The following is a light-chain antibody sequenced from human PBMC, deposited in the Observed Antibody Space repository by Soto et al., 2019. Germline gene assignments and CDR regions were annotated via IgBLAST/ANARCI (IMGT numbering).Light chain of an antibody. V-gene: IGKV1-39*01. CDR3: QQSYSTPRT. CDR2: AAS. CDR1: QSISSY. J-gene: IGKJ1*01. Sequence: DIQMTQSPSSLSASVGDRVTITCRASQSISSYLNWYQQKPGKAPKLLIYAASSLQSGAQSRFSGSGSGTDFTLTISSLQPEDFATYYCQQSYSTPRTFGQGTKVEIK.